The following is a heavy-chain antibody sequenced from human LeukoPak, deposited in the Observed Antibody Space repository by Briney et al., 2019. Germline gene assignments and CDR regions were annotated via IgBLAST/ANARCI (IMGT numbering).Heavy chain of an antibody. CDR3: ARGVHSSSLYFDY. D-gene: IGHD6-6*01. CDR2: INSDGSST. CDR1: GFTFSSYW. Sequence: PGGSLRLSCAASGFTFSSYWMHWVRQAPGKGLVWVSRINSDGSSTSYADSVKGRFTISRDNAKNTLYLQMNSLRAEDTAVYYCARGVHSSSLYFDYWGQGTLVTVSS. J-gene: IGHJ4*02. V-gene: IGHV3-74*01.